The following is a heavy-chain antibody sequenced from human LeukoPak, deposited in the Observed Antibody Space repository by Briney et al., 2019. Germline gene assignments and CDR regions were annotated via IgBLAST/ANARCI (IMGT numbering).Heavy chain of an antibody. CDR1: GGSISSYY. V-gene: IGHV4-59*01. CDR2: IYYSGST. Sequence: SETLSLTCTVSGGSISSYYWNWIRQPPGKGLEWIGYIYYSGSTNYNPSLKSRVTISVDMSKNQFSLKLSSVTAADTAVYYCARENYDSSGYNNWFDPCGQGTLVTVSS. J-gene: IGHJ5*02. D-gene: IGHD3-22*01. CDR3: ARENYDSSGYNNWFDP.